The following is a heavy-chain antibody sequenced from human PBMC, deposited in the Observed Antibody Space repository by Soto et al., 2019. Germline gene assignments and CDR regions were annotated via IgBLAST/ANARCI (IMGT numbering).Heavy chain of an antibody. CDR3: AKDAHDNYHYYTDV. V-gene: IGHV3-23*01. D-gene: IGHD3-3*01. J-gene: IGHJ6*03. CDR1: GFSFNNFA. Sequence: EVPLLESGGGLVQPGGSLRLSCAASGFSFNNFAMSWVRQAPGKGLEWVSVISSPGNAFYADSVKGRFTVSRDMSTNTLFLQMTSLRGEDTATYYCAKDAHDNYHYYTDVWGKGTTVTVSS. CDR2: ISSPGNA.